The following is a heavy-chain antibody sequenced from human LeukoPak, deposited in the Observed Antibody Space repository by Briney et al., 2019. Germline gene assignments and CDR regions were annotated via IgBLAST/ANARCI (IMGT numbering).Heavy chain of an antibody. CDR2: INHSGST. V-gene: IGHV4-34*01. CDR3: ARVPSHGQGWFDP. CDR1: GGSFSGYY. J-gene: IGHJ5*02. Sequence: SETLSLTCAVYGGSFSGYYWSWIRQPPGKGLEWIGEINHSGSTNYNPSLKSRVTISVDTSKNQFSLKLSSVTAADTAVYYCARVPSHGQGWFDPWGQGTLVTVSS.